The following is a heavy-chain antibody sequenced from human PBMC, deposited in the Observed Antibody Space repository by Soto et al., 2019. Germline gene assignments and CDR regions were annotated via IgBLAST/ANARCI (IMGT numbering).Heavy chain of an antibody. Sequence: PSETLSLTCAVYGGSFSGYYWSWIRQPPGKGLEWIGEINHSGSTNYNPSLKSRVTISVDTSKNQFSLKLSSVTAADTAVYYCARAGPTPESIVVVPAAMGLYYFDYWGQGTLVTVSS. CDR1: GGSFSGYY. V-gene: IGHV4-34*01. CDR2: INHSGST. CDR3: ARAGPTPESIVVVPAAMGLYYFDY. J-gene: IGHJ4*02. D-gene: IGHD2-2*01.